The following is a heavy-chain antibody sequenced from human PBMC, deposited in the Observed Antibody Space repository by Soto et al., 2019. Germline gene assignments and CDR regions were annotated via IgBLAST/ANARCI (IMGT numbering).Heavy chain of an antibody. V-gene: IGHV3-23*01. CDR2: ISGSGGST. Sequence: EVQLLESGGGLVQPGGSLRLSCAASGFTFSSYAMSWVRQAPGKGLEWVSAISGSGGSTYYPDSVKGRFTISRDNSKNTLYLQMSSLRAEDTAVYYCAKRHRAEFSGSYYFDYWGQGTLVTVSS. D-gene: IGHD1-26*01. J-gene: IGHJ4*02. CDR1: GFTFSSYA. CDR3: AKRHRAEFSGSYYFDY.